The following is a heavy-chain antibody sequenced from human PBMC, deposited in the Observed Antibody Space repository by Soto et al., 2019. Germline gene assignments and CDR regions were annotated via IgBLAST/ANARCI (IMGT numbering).Heavy chain of an antibody. CDR3: VRDSHGDY. CDR2: IDHDGPT. V-gene: IGHV3-74*01. J-gene: IGHJ4*02. CDR1: GFIFSNYW. Sequence: EVQLVESGGGLVQPGGSLRLSCAGSGFIFSNYWMHWVRQAPGKVLEWVARIDHDGPTDYADSVRGRFTISRDNAENTLYLQMNSLRPEDTAVYYCVRDSHGDYWGQGTLVTVSS.